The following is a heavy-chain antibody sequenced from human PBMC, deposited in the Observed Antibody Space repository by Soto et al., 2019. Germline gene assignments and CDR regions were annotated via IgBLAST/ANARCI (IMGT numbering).Heavy chain of an antibody. CDR3: VITTGYYYYGMDV. V-gene: IGHV4-39*01. CDR2: IYYSGST. J-gene: IGHJ6*02. CDR1: GGSISNISYY. D-gene: IGHD3-22*01. Sequence: PSETLSLTCTVSGGSISNISYYWGCIRQPPGKGLEWIGSIYYSGSTYYNPSLKSRVTISVDTSKNQFSLKLSSVTAADTAVYYPVITTGYYYYGMDVWGQGTTVTVSS.